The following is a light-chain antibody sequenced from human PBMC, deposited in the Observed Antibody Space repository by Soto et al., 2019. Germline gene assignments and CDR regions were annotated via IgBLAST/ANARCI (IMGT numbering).Light chain of an antibody. Sequence: DIQMTQSPSSLSASVGDRVTITCRASQNISSYLNWYQQKPGKAPKLLIYAASSLQSGVPSRFSGSGSGTDFTITISSLQPEDFATYYCQQSYRTPQFTFGPGTKVDIK. CDR3: QQSYRTPQFT. J-gene: IGKJ3*01. CDR2: AAS. CDR1: QNISSY. V-gene: IGKV1-39*01.